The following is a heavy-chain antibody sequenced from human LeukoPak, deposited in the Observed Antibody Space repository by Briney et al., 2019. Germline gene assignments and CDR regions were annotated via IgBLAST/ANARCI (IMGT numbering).Heavy chain of an antibody. D-gene: IGHD1-1*01. V-gene: IGHV3-21*01. CDR1: GFTFSSYS. Sequence: GGSLRLSCAASGFTFSSYSMNWVRQAPGKGLEWVSSISSSSYIYYADSVKGRFTISRDNAKNSLYLQMNSLRAEDTAVYYCARDQGYNWNFDYWGQGTLVTVSS. J-gene: IGHJ4*02. CDR2: ISSSSYI. CDR3: ARDQGYNWNFDY.